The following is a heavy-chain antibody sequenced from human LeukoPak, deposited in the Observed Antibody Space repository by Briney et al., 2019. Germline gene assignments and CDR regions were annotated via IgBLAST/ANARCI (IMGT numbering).Heavy chain of an antibody. CDR1: GYTSTSYA. J-gene: IGHJ4*02. D-gene: IGHD6-19*01. V-gene: IGHV1-3*01. CDR3: ARVSDDSGWNFDY. Sequence: ASVKVSCKASGYTSTSYAIHWVRQAPGQRLEWMGWINAGNGNRKYSQKFQDRVTITRETSATTAYMELNSLTSEDTAVYYCARVSDDSGWNFDYWGQGTLVTVSS. CDR2: INAGNGNR.